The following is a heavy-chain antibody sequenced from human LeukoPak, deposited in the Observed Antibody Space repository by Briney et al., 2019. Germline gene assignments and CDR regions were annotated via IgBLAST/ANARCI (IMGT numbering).Heavy chain of an antibody. CDR2: IHYSGTT. Sequence: PSGTLSLICTVSGGSIRNYYWGWVRQPPGKGLEYIGSIHYSGTTYYNPSLQSRVTMSVDMSRNQLPLKLTSVTAADTALYSCARAVDLSLDYWGHGTLVT. V-gene: IGHV4-39*01. CDR1: GGSIRNYY. J-gene: IGHJ4*01. CDR3: ARAVDLSLDY.